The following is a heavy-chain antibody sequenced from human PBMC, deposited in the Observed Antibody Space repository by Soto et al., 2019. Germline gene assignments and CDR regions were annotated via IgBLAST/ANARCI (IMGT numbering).Heavy chain of an antibody. CDR3: VRGKDWFDP. J-gene: IGHJ5*02. CDR1: GASISSYY. V-gene: IGHV4-59*08. Sequence: PSETLSLTCTVSGASISSYYWSWIRQPPGKGLEWIGYIYYSGTTGYNPSLKSRVTISVDTSKNQFSLKLSSLTAADTAVYYCVRGKDWFDPWGQGTLVTVSS. CDR2: IYYSGTT.